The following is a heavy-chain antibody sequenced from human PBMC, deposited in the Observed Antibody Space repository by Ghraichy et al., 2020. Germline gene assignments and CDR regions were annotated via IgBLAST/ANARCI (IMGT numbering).Heavy chain of an antibody. Sequence: GGSLRLSCAASGFTFSSYWMHWVRQAPGKGLVWVSHIDSDGSSTTYADSVKGRFTISRDNAKNTLDLQMNSLGAEDTAVYYCARTREDISGWFSYGLDVWGQGTTVTVSS. D-gene: IGHD6-19*01. CDR2: IDSDGSST. CDR3: ARTREDISGWFSYGLDV. V-gene: IGHV3-74*01. CDR1: GFTFSSYW. J-gene: IGHJ6*02.